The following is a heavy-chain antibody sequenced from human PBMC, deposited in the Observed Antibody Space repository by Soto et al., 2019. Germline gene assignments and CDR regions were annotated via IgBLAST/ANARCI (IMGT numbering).Heavy chain of an antibody. Sequence: PSQTLSLTCTVSGGSISSSSYYWGWIRQPPGKGLEWIGSIYYSGSTYYNPSLKSRVTISVDTSKNQFSLKLSSVTAADTAVYYCAKDLPGELLPTCFDPWGQGTLVTVSS. CDR2: IYYSGST. CDR1: GGSISSSSYY. V-gene: IGHV4-39*02. J-gene: IGHJ5*02. CDR3: AKDLPGELLPTCFDP. D-gene: IGHD1-26*01.